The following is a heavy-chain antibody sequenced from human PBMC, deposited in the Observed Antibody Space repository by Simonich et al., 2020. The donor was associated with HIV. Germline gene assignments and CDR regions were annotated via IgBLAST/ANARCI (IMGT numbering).Heavy chain of an antibody. D-gene: IGHD6-6*01. CDR3: ARGLAARLSHFDY. J-gene: IGHJ4*02. V-gene: IGHV4-39*07. CDR1: GASIIGSRSYY. CDR2: IYQSGST. Sequence: QLQLQESGPGLVKPSETLSLTCTVSGASIIGSRSYYWNWIRQPPGKGLEWIGTIYQSGSTYYNPSLKSRVTISVDTSKNQFSRKLSSVTAADTAVYYCARGLAARLSHFDYWGQGTLVTVSS.